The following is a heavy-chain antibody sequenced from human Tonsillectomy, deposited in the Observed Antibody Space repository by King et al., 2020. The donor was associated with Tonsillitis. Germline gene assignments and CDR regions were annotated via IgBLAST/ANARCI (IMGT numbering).Heavy chain of an antibody. D-gene: IGHD3-9*01. V-gene: IGHV3-15*02. Sequence: VQLVESGGALVKPGGSLRLSCAASGLTFSNAWMSWVRQAPGKGLEWLGRIKSKADGETTDYAAPVKGRFTISRDDSKNTLYLQMDSLQTEDTGVYYCTTNLYFGDHWGQGTLVTVSS. J-gene: IGHJ4*02. CDR1: GLTFSNAW. CDR2: IKSKADGETT. CDR3: TTNLYFGDH.